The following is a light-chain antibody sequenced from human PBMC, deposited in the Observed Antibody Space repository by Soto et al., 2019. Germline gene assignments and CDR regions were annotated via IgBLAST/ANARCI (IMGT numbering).Light chain of an antibody. J-gene: IGLJ1*01. CDR1: SSDVGGYNY. CDR3: SSYTSSSTPYV. CDR2: DVS. Sequence: QSVLTQPASVSGSPGQSITISCTGTSSDVGGYNYVSWYQQHPGKAPKLMIYDVSNRRSGVSNRFSGSKSGNTASLTISGLQAEDEADYYCSSYTSSSTPYVFGTGTKLTVL. V-gene: IGLV2-14*01.